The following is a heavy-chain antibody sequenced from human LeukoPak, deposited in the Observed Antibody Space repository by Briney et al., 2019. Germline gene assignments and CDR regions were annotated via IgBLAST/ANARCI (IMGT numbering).Heavy chain of an antibody. CDR2: IIPSGGST. J-gene: IGHJ4*02. Sequence: ASAKVSCKASGYTFINYNIHWVRQAPGQGLEWMGIIIPSGGSTIYAQKFRGRVTMTRDTSTSTVYMELSSLRPEDTAVYYCARDIRSGYYYFDYWGQGTLVTVSS. CDR1: GYTFINYN. CDR3: ARDIRSGYYYFDY. D-gene: IGHD5-12*01. V-gene: IGHV1-46*01.